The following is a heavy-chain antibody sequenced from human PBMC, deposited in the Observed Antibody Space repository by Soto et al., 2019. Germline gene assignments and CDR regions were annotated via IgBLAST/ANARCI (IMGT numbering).Heavy chain of an antibody. D-gene: IGHD6-13*01. Sequence: GESLKISCKGSGYSFTSYWIGWVRQMPGKGLEWMGIIYPGDSDTRYSPSFQGQVTISADKSISTAYLQWSSLKASDTAMYYCARHPIAAAGSSSTDYWGQGTLVTVSS. CDR1: GYSFTSYW. J-gene: IGHJ4*02. CDR3: ARHPIAAAGSSSTDY. CDR2: IYPGDSDT. V-gene: IGHV5-51*01.